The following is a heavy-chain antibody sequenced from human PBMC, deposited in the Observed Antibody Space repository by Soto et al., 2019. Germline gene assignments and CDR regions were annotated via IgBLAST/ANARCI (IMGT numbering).Heavy chain of an antibody. J-gene: IGHJ6*02. CDR1: GYTFTGYY. Sequence: ASVKVSCKASGYTFTGYYMHWVRQAPGQGLEWMGWINPNSGGTNYAQKFQGWVTMTRDTSISTAYMELSRLRSDDTAVYYCARGLYYDSSGYYYYYGMDVWGQGTTVTVSS. CDR3: ARGLYYDSSGYYYYYGMDV. CDR2: INPNSGGT. D-gene: IGHD3-22*01. V-gene: IGHV1-2*04.